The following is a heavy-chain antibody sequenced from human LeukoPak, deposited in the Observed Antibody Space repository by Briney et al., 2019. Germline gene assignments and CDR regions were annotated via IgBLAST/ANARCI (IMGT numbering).Heavy chain of an antibody. J-gene: IGHJ3*02. Sequence: GGSLRLSCAASGFTVSSNYMSWVRQAPGKGLEWVSVIYSGGSTYYADSVKGRLTISRDNSKNTLYLQMNSLRAEDTAVYYCASPYTGGPYAFDIWGQGTMVTVSS. D-gene: IGHD2-8*02. CDR1: GFTVSSNY. CDR2: IYSGGST. V-gene: IGHV3-53*01. CDR3: ASPYTGGPYAFDI.